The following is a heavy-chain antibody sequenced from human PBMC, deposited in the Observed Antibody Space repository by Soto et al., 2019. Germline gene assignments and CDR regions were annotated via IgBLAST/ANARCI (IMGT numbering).Heavy chain of an antibody. CDR3: ARERAAAGSNWFDP. V-gene: IGHV1-8*01. CDR1: GYTFTSYD. Sequence: ASVKVSCKASGYTFTSYDINWVRQATGQGLEWMGWMNPNSGNTGYAQKFQGRVTMTRNTSISTAYMEMSSLRSEDTAVYYCARERAAAGSNWFDPWGQGTLVTVSS. CDR2: MNPNSGNT. J-gene: IGHJ5*02. D-gene: IGHD6-13*01.